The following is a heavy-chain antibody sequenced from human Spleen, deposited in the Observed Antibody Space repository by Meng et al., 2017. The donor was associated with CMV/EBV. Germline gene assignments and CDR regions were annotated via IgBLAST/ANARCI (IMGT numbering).Heavy chain of an antibody. CDR2: IYPDDSDT. D-gene: IGHD1-26*01. J-gene: IGHJ3*01. CDR1: GYSFTSYW. Sequence: GESLKISCKGSGYSFTSYWIGWVRQMPGKGLEWMGIIYPDDSDTRYSPSFQGQVVISADKSTNTAYLQWNSLKASDTAMYYCARQNMVGATLPAFDVWGQGTMVTVSS. V-gene: IGHV5-51*01. CDR3: ARQNMVGATLPAFDV.